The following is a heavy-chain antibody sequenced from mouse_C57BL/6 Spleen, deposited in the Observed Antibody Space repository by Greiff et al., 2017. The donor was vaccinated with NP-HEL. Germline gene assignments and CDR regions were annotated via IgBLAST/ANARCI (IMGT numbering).Heavy chain of an antibody. CDR3: ARGGYDYDGDYFDY. D-gene: IGHD2-4*01. Sequence: QVQLQQSGAELVRPGTSVKVSCKASGYAFTNYLIEWVKQRPGQGLEWIGVINPGSGGTNYNEKFKGKATLTADKSSSTAYMQLSSLTSEDSAVYFCARGGYDYDGDYFDYWGQGTTLTVSS. J-gene: IGHJ2*01. V-gene: IGHV1-54*01. CDR1: GYAFTNYL. CDR2: INPGSGGT.